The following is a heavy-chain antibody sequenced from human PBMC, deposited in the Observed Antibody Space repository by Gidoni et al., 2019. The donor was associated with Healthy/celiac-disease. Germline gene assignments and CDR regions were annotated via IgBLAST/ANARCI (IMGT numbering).Heavy chain of an antibody. V-gene: IGHV4-31*03. CDR3: ARVLYGSGSPDDAFDI. Sequence: QVQLQESGPGLVKPSQTLSLTCTVSGGSISSGGYYWSWIRQHPGKGLEWIGYIYYSGSTYYNPSLKSRVTISVDTSKNQFSLKLSSVTAADTAVYYCARVLYGSGSPDDAFDIWGQGTMVTVSS. CDR2: IYYSGST. J-gene: IGHJ3*02. CDR1: GGSISSGGYY. D-gene: IGHD3-10*01.